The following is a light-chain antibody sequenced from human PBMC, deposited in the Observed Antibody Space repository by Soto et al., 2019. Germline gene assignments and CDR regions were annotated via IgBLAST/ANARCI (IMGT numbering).Light chain of an antibody. CDR2: KAY. Sequence: DIPMTQSPSTLSASVGDRFTITCRARQSINYWLAWYQLKPGKAPKLLIYKAYSLESGVPSRFSGSGSGTEFTLTISSLQPGDVATYFCQQYQSYPLTVGGGTKVEIK. CDR3: QQYQSYPLT. V-gene: IGKV1-5*03. J-gene: IGKJ4*01. CDR1: QSINYW.